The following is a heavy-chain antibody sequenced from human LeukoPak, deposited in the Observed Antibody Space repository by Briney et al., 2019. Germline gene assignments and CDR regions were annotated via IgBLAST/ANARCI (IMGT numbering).Heavy chain of an antibody. CDR2: IYYSGST. J-gene: IGHJ6*03. CDR3: ACEDDYYYYMDF. CDR1: GCSFSSGDLY. Sequence: SQTLSLTCTVSGCSFSSGDLYWSCIRQPPGMGLAWIGYIYYSGSTYYNPSLKSRVTISVDTSKNQFSLKLSSGTAAGTPVCYCACEDDYYYYMDFWVKGTTVTVSS. V-gene: IGHV4-30-4*08.